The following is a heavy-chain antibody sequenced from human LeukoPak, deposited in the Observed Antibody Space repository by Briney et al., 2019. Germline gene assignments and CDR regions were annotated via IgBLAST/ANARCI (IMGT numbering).Heavy chain of an antibody. CDR3: ARDQWFGDQYYYGMDV. CDR1: GYSISSGYY. V-gene: IGHV4-38-2*02. CDR2: IYHSGST. J-gene: IGHJ6*04. Sequence: SETLSLTCAVSGYSISSGYYWGWIRQPPGKGLEWIGSIYHSGSTYYSPSLKSRVTISVDTSKNQFSLKLSSVTAADTAVYYCARDQWFGDQYYYGMDVWGKGTTVTVSS. D-gene: IGHD3-10*01.